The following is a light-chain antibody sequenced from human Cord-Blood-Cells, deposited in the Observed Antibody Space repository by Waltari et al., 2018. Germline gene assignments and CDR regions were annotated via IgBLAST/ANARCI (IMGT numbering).Light chain of an antibody. Sequence: QSALTQPASVSGSPGQSITISCTGTSSDVGSYNLVSWYQQHPGKAPKLMIYEGSKRASGVSNRVSGSKSGNTAFLTISGLQADDEADYYCCSYAGSSTFVVFGGGTKLTVL. CDR3: CSYAGSSTFVV. CDR1: SSDVGSYNL. CDR2: EGS. V-gene: IGLV2-23*03. J-gene: IGLJ2*01.